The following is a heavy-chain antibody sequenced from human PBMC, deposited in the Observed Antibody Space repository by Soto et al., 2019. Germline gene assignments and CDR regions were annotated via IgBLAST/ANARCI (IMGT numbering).Heavy chain of an antibody. CDR1: GGSISSSNL. CDR2: IYHTGTT. D-gene: IGHD6-13*01. V-gene: IGHV4-4*02. Sequence: QVQLQESGPGLVKPSGTLSLTCADSGGSISSSNLWTWVRQPPGKGLEWIGEIYHTGTTNYNPSLKSRVTISVDKSKNHFSLKLSSVTAADTAVYYCARSPRSVSAGGIDYWGQGILVTVSS. CDR3: ARSPRSVSAGGIDY. J-gene: IGHJ4*02.